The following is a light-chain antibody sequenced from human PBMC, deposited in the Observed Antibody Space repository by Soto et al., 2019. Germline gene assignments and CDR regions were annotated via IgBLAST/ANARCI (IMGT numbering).Light chain of an antibody. CDR2: GAS. CDR3: HQYIDWSWT. V-gene: IGKV3-15*01. CDR1: QSVNSN. Sequence: EIVMTQCPATLSVSPGEGATLSCRASQSVNSNLAWYQQKPGQAPRLLIFGASTRATGIPARFSGSGSGTEFTLTISSLQSEDFAVFFCHQYIDWSWTFGHGTKVEIK. J-gene: IGKJ1*01.